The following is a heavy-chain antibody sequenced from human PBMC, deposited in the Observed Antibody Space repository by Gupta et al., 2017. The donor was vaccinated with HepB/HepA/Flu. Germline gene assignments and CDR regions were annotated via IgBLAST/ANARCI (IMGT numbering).Heavy chain of an antibody. V-gene: IGHV3-48*03. J-gene: IGHJ4*02. CDR3: AREGNWAFDY. CDR1: GFIFSNYE. CDR2: ISGSGNPI. Sequence: EVQLVESGGGLVQPGGSLRVSCAASGFIFSNYEMHWVRQAPGKGMEWVSYISGSGNPIYYAESVKGRFTISRDNAKNSLYLQMNSLRAEDTAVYYCAREGNWAFDYWDQGTLVTVSS. D-gene: IGHD7-27*01.